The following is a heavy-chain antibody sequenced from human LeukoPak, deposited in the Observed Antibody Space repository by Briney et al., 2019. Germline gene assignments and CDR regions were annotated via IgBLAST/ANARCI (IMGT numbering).Heavy chain of an antibody. V-gene: IGHV5-51*01. CDR1: GYSFNNYW. Sequence: GESLKISCKGSGYSFNNYWIGWVRQMPGKGLEWMAIIYPGDSETKYSPSFQGQVTISADKSISTAYLQWSSLKASDTAMYYCAIRYSGSYLVDYWGQGTLVTVSS. CDR2: IYPGDSET. D-gene: IGHD1-26*01. CDR3: AIRYSGSYLVDY. J-gene: IGHJ4*02.